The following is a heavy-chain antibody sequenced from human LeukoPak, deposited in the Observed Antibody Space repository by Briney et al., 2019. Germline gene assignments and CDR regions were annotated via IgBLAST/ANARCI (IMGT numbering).Heavy chain of an antibody. D-gene: IGHD4-17*01. CDR1: GFTFSSYA. J-gene: IGHJ3*02. V-gene: IGHV3-7*01. CDR3: ARETTVNAFDI. Sequence: GGSLRLSCAASGFTFSSYAMSWVRQAPGKGLEWVANIKQDGSEKYYVDSVKGRFTISRDNAKNSLYLQMNSLRAEDTAVYYCARETTVNAFDIWGQGTMVTVSS. CDR2: IKQDGSEK.